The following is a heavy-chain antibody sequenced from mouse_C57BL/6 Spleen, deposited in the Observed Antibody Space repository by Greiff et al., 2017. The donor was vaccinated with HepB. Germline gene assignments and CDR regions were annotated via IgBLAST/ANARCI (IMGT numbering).Heavy chain of an antibody. D-gene: IGHD2-3*01. CDR1: GYTFTSYG. CDR2: IYPRSGNT. CDR3: ARYDGFYYFDY. Sequence: VHLVESGAELARPGASVKLSCKASGYTFTSYGISWVKQRTGQGLEWIGEIYPRSGNTYYNEKFKGKATLTADKSSSTAYMELRSLTSEDSAVYFCARYDGFYYFDYWGQGTTLTVSS. J-gene: IGHJ2*01. V-gene: IGHV1-81*01.